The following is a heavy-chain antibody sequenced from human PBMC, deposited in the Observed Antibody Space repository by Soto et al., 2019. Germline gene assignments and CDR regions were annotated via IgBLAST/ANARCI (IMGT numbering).Heavy chain of an antibody. Sequence: SETLSLTCTVSGGSISSTSYYWGWIRQPPGKGLEWVGTIYYSGNTYYNSSLTSRVTISVDTSKNQFSLKLSSVTAADTAVYYCARIAGGPTTVTTFDYWGQGTLVTVSS. V-gene: IGHV4-39*07. CDR2: IYYSGNT. CDR3: ARIAGGPTTVTTFDY. D-gene: IGHD4-17*01. J-gene: IGHJ4*02. CDR1: GGSISSTSYY.